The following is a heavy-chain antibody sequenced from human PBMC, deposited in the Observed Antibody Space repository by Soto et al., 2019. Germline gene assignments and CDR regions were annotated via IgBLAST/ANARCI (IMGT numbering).Heavy chain of an antibody. J-gene: IGHJ3*02. D-gene: IGHD1-26*01. CDR3: ARAGVGAFPGDAFDI. CDR1: GYTFTGYY. V-gene: IGHV1-2*04. Sequence: QVQLVQSGAEVKKPGASVKVSCKASGYTFTGYYMHWVRQAPGQGLEWMGWIKPNSGGTNYAQKFQGWVTMTRTTSISTAYSELARLRSDDTAVYYCARAGVGAFPGDAFDIWGQGTMVTVSS. CDR2: IKPNSGGT.